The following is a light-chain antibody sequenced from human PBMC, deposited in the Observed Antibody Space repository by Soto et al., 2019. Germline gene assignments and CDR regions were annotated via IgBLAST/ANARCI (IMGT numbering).Light chain of an antibody. CDR2: DVT. CDR3: SSYTSSNPVV. CDR1: SSDVGTFNY. Sequence: QSALTQPASMSGSPGQSITISCTGTSSDVGTFNYVSWYQQHPGKAPKLMIYDVTNRPSGVSNRFSGSKSGNTASLTISGLQAEDEAYYYCSSYTSSNPVVFGGGTKLTVL. V-gene: IGLV2-14*01. J-gene: IGLJ3*02.